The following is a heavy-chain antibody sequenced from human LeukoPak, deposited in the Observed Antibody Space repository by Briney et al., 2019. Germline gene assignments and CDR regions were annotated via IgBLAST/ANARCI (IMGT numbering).Heavy chain of an antibody. D-gene: IGHD4-17*01. V-gene: IGHV3-48*02. CDR2: ISSSSSTI. CDR1: GFTFSNYN. Sequence: HTGGSLRLSCAASGFTFSNYNINWVRQAPGKGLEWISYISSSSSTIYYADSVKGRFTISRDNAKNSLYLQMNSLRDEDTAVYYCARDWSAVTTSVTTLYYWGQGTLVTVSS. J-gene: IGHJ4*02. CDR3: ARDWSAVTTSVTTLYY.